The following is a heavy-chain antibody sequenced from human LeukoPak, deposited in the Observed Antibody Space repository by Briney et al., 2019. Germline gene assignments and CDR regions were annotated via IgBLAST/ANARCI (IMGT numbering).Heavy chain of an antibody. Sequence: GGSLRLSCAASGFIFSNYGMNWVRQAPGKGLEWISYISGSSSLIHQADSVKGRFTISRDNAKNLVSLQMSSLRDEDTAVYYCARGSEHLDNWFDPWGQGTRVTVSS. V-gene: IGHV3-48*02. CDR2: ISGSSSLI. CDR1: GFIFSNYG. CDR3: ARGSEHLDNWFDP. D-gene: IGHD1-14*01. J-gene: IGHJ5*02.